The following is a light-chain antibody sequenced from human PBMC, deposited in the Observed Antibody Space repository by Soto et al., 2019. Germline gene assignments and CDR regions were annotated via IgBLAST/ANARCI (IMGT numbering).Light chain of an antibody. J-gene: IGLJ2*01. CDR1: GSDVASYDY. V-gene: IGLV2-8*01. CDR3: SSYADTNNLV. Sequence: LTQPPSASGSPGQSVTISCTGTGSDVASYDYVSWYQQHPGKAPKLIIYEVTKRPSGVPDRFSASKSGTTASLTVSGLQAEDEADYYCSSYADTNNLVFGGGTKVTVL. CDR2: EVT.